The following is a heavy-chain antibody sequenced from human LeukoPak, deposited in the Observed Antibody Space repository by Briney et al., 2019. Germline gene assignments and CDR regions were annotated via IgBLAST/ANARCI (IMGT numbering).Heavy chain of an antibody. Sequence: ASVKVSCKASGYTFTGYYMHWVRQAPGQGLEWMGWINPNSGGTNYAQKFQGRVTMTRDTSISTAYMELSRLRSDDTAVYYCARVSGTAMLDDYWGQGTLVTVSS. CDR3: ARVSGTAMLDDY. CDR2: INPNSGGT. D-gene: IGHD5-18*01. V-gene: IGHV1-2*02. J-gene: IGHJ4*02. CDR1: GYTFTGYY.